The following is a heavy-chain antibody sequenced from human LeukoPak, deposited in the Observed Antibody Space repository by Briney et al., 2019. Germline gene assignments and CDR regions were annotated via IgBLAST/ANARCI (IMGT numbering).Heavy chain of an antibody. V-gene: IGHV4-34*01. J-gene: IGHJ4*02. CDR3: ARALAVGATNLDY. CDR1: GGSFSGYY. CDR2: INHSGST. Sequence: SETLSLTCAVYGGSFSGYYWSWIRQPPGKGLEWIGEINHSGSTNYNPSLKSRVTISVDTSKNQFSLKLSSVTAADTAVYYCARALAVGATNLDYWGQGTLVTVSS. D-gene: IGHD1-26*01.